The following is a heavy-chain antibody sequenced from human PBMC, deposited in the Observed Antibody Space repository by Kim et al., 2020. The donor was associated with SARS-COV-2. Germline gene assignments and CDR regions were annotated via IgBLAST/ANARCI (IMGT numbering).Heavy chain of an antibody. CDR2: IYYSGSP. CDR3: ARLFSDYFDH. Sequence: SETLSLTCTVSGGSISSYYWSWIRQPPGKGLEWIGYIYYSGSPNYNPSLKSRVTISVDTPKNQLSLKLSSVTAADTAGYYCARLFSDYFDHWGQGTLAT. CDR1: GGSISSYY. J-gene: IGHJ4*02. V-gene: IGHV4-59*08. D-gene: IGHD3-10*02.